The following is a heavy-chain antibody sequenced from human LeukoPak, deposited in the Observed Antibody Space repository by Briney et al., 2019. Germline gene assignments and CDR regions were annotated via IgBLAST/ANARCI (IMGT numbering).Heavy chain of an antibody. Sequence: GGSLTLSCAASGFTFSSYWMSWVRQAPGKGLEWVANIKQDGSEKYYVDSVKGRFTISYVDSVKDRFTISRDNAKHSLYLQMNSLRAEDTAVYYCARDREQMTTVPLDAFDIWGQGTMVTVSS. CDR3: ARDREQMTTVPLDAFDI. V-gene: IGHV3-7*01. D-gene: IGHD4-17*01. J-gene: IGHJ3*02. CDR2: IKQDGSEK. CDR1: GFTFSSYW.